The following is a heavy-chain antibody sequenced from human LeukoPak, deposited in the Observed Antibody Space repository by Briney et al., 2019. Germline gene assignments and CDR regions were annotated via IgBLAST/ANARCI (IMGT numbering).Heavy chain of an antibody. V-gene: IGHV1-18*01. CDR1: GYTFTSYG. CDR2: ISGYNGNT. Sequence: ASVKVPCKASGYTFTSYGISWVRQAPGQGLEWMGWISGYNGNTIYAQKLQGRVTMTTDTSTSTVYMERRSLRSDDTAVYYCARTRDCSGGSCYSSDWGQGTLVTVSS. D-gene: IGHD2-15*01. J-gene: IGHJ4*02. CDR3: ARTRDCSGGSCYSSD.